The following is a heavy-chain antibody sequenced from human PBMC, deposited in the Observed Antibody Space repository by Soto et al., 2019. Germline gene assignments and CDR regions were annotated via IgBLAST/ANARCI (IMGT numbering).Heavy chain of an antibody. V-gene: IGHV3-30*18. Sequence: QVPLVESGGGVVQPGRSLRLSCAASGFTLSDYGMHWVRQAPGKGLEWVAMISHDGTTKYWADSEKGRFTISRDNSKNALYLQMNSLRAEDTAVYYCAKDRRDGEYNSVYDFWGQGALVTVSS. D-gene: IGHD1-1*01. CDR1: GFTLSDYG. J-gene: IGHJ4*02. CDR2: ISHDGTTK. CDR3: AKDRRDGEYNSVYDF.